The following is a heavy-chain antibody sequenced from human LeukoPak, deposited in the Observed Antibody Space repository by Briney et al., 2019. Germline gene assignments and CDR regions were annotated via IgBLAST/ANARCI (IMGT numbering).Heavy chain of an antibody. Sequence: SETLSLTCTASGGSISSYYWSWIRQPPGKGLEWIGYIYYSGSTNYNPSLKSRVTISVDTSKNQFSLKLSSVTAADTAVYYCARSHKIYYYMDVWGKGTTVTVSS. CDR2: IYYSGST. V-gene: IGHV4-59*01. CDR1: GGSISSYY. J-gene: IGHJ6*03. CDR3: ARSHKIYYYMDV.